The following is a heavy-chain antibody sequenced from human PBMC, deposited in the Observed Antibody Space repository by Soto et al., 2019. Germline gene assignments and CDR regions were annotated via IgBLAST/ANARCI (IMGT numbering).Heavy chain of an antibody. Sequence: PSETLSLTCTVSGGSISRYYWSWIRQPPGKGLEWIGYIYYSGSTNYNPSLKSRVTISVDTSKNQFSPKLSSVTAADTAVYYCARSGYTGYDPRINFDYWGQGTLVTVSS. J-gene: IGHJ4*02. D-gene: IGHD5-12*01. CDR3: ARSGYTGYDPRINFDY. CDR2: IYYSGST. CDR1: GGSISRYY. V-gene: IGHV4-59*08.